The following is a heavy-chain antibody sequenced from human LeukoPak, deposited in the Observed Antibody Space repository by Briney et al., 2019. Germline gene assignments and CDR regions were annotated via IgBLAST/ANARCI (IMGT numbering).Heavy chain of an antibody. CDR1: GGSISSYY. CDR3: ARGVYIAAAQYGY. J-gene: IGHJ4*02. V-gene: IGHV4-59*01. CDR2: IYSSGTT. Sequence: SETLSLTCTVSGGSISSYYWSWIRQPPGKGLEWIGYIYSSGTTNYNPSLKSRATIAVDTSKNQFSLKLSSVTAADTAVYYCARGVYIAAAQYGYWGQGTLVTVSS. D-gene: IGHD6-13*01.